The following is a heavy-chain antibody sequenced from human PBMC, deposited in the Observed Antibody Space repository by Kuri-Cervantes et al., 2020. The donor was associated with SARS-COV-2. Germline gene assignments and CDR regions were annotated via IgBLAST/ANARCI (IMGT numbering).Heavy chain of an antibody. J-gene: IGHJ5*02. CDR1: GFTFSSYE. Sequence: GESLKISCAASGFTFSSYEMNWVRQAPGKGLEWVSSISSSSSYIYYADSVKGRFTISRDNAKNSLYLQMNSLRAEDTAVYYCARDYYDSSAYYELGYNWFDPWGQGTLVTVSS. CDR2: ISSSSSYI. D-gene: IGHD3-22*01. CDR3: ARDYYDSSAYYELGYNWFDP. V-gene: IGHV3-21*01.